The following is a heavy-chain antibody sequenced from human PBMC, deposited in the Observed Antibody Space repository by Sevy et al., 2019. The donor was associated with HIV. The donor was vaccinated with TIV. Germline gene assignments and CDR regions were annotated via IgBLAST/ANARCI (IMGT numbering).Heavy chain of an antibody. CDR2: ISSGGHTI. CDR1: GFTFSSYN. J-gene: IGHJ6*02. V-gene: IGHV3-48*01. D-gene: IGHD2-15*01. Sequence: GGSLRLSCAASGFTFSSYNMNWVRQAPGKGLECISFISSGGHTIYYPDSVKGRFTISRDSAKNSVYLQMNSLRVEDTAVYYCARDGGYSDYGMDVWGQGTTVTVSS. CDR3: ARDGGYSDYGMDV.